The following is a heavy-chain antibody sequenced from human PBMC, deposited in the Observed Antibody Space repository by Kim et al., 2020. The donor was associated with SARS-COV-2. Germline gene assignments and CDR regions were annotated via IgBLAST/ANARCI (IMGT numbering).Heavy chain of an antibody. V-gene: IGHV3-7*01. CDR3: VRGVDF. J-gene: IGHJ4*02. Sequence: QDGRAKFSADSVKGRFTVSRDNTKNSLYLQISSLRSEDTAVYFCVRGVDFWGQGTLVTVAS. CDR2: QDGRAK.